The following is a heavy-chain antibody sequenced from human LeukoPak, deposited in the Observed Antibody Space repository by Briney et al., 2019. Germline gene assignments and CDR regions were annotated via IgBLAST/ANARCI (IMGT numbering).Heavy chain of an antibody. CDR1: GFTFSSDS. Sequence: PGGALRLSCAASGFTFSSDSMNWVRQAPGEGLEWVSSISSSSYIYYADSVKGRFTISRDNAKNSLFLQMNSLRAEDTAVYYCARDLNTAMVPDYWGQGTLVTVSS. J-gene: IGHJ4*02. V-gene: IGHV3-21*01. CDR2: ISSSSYI. CDR3: ARDLNTAMVPDY. D-gene: IGHD5-18*01.